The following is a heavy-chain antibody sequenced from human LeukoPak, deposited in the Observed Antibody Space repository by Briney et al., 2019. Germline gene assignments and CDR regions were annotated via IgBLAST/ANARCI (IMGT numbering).Heavy chain of an antibody. Sequence: GGSLRLSCVGSGFTFSSHAMSWVRQAPEKGLEWVTGIYESGQTTHYADSVRGRFSISRDNSKNTLYLQMDSLRGEDTAIYYCAKDYRIGYSDHFDYWGQGALVTVSS. CDR1: GFTFSSHA. CDR2: IYESGQTT. J-gene: IGHJ4*02. V-gene: IGHV3-23*01. CDR3: AKDYRIGYSDHFDY. D-gene: IGHD2-21*01.